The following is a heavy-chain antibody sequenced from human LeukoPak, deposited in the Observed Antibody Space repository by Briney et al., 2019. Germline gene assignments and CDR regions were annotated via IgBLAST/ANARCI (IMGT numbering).Heavy chain of an antibody. CDR2: INAGNGNT. CDR1: GYTFTSYA. V-gene: IGHV1-3*03. Sequence: GASVTVSCKASGYTFTSYAMHWVRQAPGQRLEWMGWINAGNGNTRYSQEFQGRVTITRDTSASTAYMELSSLRSEDTAVYYCARGRTMVLRPGFDYWGQGTLVTVSS. CDR3: ARGRTMVLRPGFDY. D-gene: IGHD3-10*01. J-gene: IGHJ4*02.